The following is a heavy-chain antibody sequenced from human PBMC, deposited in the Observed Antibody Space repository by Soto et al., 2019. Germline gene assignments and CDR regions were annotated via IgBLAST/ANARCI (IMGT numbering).Heavy chain of an antibody. V-gene: IGHV4-39*01. CDR1: GDSISNSRFY. CDR2: IYHTGNA. D-gene: IGHD3-22*01. Sequence: SETLSLTCSVSGDSISNSRFYWAWIRQPPGEGLEWIGSIYHTGNAYYNPSLKSRVTISVDTSKNQFSLKLTSVTAADAALYYCARDFFDSRDYTTNWFHPWGQGTLVTVS. J-gene: IGHJ5*02. CDR3: ARDFFDSRDYTTNWFHP.